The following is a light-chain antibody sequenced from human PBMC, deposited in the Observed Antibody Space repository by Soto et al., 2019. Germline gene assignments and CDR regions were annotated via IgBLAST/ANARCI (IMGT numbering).Light chain of an antibody. V-gene: IGLV2-14*01. CDR2: EVS. Sequence: QSVLTQPASVSGSPGQSITISCTGTSSDVGGYNYVSWYQQLPGKVPKLMIHEVSNRPSGVSNRFSGSKSGNTASLTISGLQAEDEADYYCSSYTSSSTQVFGTGTKVTVL. CDR1: SSDVGGYNY. J-gene: IGLJ1*01. CDR3: SSYTSSSTQV.